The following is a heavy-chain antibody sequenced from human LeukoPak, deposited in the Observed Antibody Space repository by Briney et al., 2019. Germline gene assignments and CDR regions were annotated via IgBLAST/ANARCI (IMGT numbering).Heavy chain of an antibody. CDR1: GYTFTGYY. CDR3: ARAIAVAEYYFDY. J-gene: IGHJ4*02. CDR2: INPNSSGT. V-gene: IGHV1-2*02. D-gene: IGHD6-19*01. Sequence: ASVKVSCKASGYTFTGYYMHWVRQAPGQGLEWMGWINPNSSGTNFAQKFQGRVTMTRDTSISTAYMELSRLRSDDTAVYYCARAIAVAEYYFDYWGQGTQVTVSS.